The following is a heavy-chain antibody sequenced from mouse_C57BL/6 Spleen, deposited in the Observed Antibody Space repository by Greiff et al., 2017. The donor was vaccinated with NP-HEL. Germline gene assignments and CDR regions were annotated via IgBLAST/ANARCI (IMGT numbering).Heavy chain of an antibody. Sequence: VQLQQPGAELVKPGASVKMSCKASGYTFTSYWITWVKQRPGQGLEWIGDIYPGSGSTNYNEKFKSKATLTVDTSSSTAYMQLSSLTSEDSAVYNCAREDDYDSWFAYWGQGTLVTVSA. J-gene: IGHJ3*01. CDR2: IYPGSGST. D-gene: IGHD2-4*01. CDR3: AREDDYDSWFAY. CDR1: GYTFTSYW. V-gene: IGHV1-55*01.